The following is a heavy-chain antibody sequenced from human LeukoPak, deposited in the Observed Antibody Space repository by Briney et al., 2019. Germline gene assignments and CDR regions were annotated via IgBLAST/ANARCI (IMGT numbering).Heavy chain of an antibody. CDR1: GFTFSHYW. CDR2: IKEDGSEN. Sequence: GGSLRLSCAASGFTFSHYWMSWVRRAPGKGLEWVANIKEDGSENQYVDSVKGRFTISRDNAENSLYLQMNSLRAEDTAVYYCARDPYVLAYGAFDIWGQGTMVTVSS. CDR3: ARDPYVLAYGAFDI. D-gene: IGHD3-16*01. J-gene: IGHJ3*02. V-gene: IGHV3-7*01.